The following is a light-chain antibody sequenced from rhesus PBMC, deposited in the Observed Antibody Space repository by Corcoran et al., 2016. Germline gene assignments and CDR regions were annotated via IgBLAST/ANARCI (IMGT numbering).Light chain of an antibody. CDR1: QDISNH. V-gene: IGKV1S14*01. J-gene: IGKJ1*01. CDR2: YAS. CDR3: QQHNLCPPT. Sequence: DIQMTQSPSSLSASVGDTVTITCRASQDISNHLAWYQQKPGKAPKPLIYYASNLESGAPSRFSGSGSGTDFTLTISRLPPEDFATYSCQQHNLCPPTFGQGTKVEI.